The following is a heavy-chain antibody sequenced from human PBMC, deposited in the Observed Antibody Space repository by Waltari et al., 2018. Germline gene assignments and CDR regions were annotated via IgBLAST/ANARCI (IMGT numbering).Heavy chain of an antibody. CDR1: GYSISSGYY. Sequence: QVQLQESGPGLVKPSETLSLTCTVSGYSISSGYYWGWIRQPPGKGLELIWNIYHSGTTYYNPSLKSRVTISVDTSKNQLSLKLNSVTAADTAVYYCARDRYSGSPKLYYFDYWGQGALVTVSS. D-gene: IGHD6-13*01. J-gene: IGHJ4*02. CDR2: IYHSGTT. CDR3: ARDRYSGSPKLYYFDY. V-gene: IGHV4-38-2*02.